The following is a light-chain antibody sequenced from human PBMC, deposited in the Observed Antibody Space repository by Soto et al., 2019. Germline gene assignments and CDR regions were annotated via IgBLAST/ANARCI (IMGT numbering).Light chain of an antibody. J-gene: IGLJ1*01. CDR3: CSYAGSYGDV. V-gene: IGLV2-11*01. CDR2: DVS. Sequence: QSALTQPRSVSGSPGQSVTISCTGTSSDVGGYNYVSWYQQHPGKAPKLMIYDVSKRPSGVPDRFSGSKSGNTASLTISGLQAEDEADYYCCSYAGSYGDVFGPGTKVTVL. CDR1: SSDVGGYNY.